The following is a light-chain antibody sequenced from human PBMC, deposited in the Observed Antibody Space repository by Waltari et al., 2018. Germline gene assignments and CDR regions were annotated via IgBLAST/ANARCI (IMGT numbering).Light chain of an antibody. V-gene: IGLV1-47*01. CDR1: SSNIAGNS. J-gene: IGLJ3*02. CDR2: RDN. CDR3: AAWDDNLSGPEWV. Sequence: QSVLTQPPSASGTPGQRVTISCSGTSSNIAGNSVYWYQQLPATAPKLLIYRDNQRPSGVPDRFSGSKSGTSAYLAISGLRSEDEADYYCAAWDDNLSGPEWVFGGGTKLTVL.